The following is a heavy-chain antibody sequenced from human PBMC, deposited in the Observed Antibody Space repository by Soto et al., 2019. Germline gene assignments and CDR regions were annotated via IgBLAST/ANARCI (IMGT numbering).Heavy chain of an antibody. CDR1: GYSFTNYI. CDR2: IDVGNGDI. V-gene: IGHV1-3*01. CDR3: ARDLKGGLISLIFDY. Sequence: QVQLVQSGAEVKKPGTSVKISCKTSGYSFTNYILHWVRQAPGQGLEWMGWIDVGNGDIKYSLHFQGRVTMTGDTSASTAYMHLTSLRSEDTAVYYCARDLKGGLISLIFDYWGQGTLVTVSS. J-gene: IGHJ4*02. D-gene: IGHD3-16*01.